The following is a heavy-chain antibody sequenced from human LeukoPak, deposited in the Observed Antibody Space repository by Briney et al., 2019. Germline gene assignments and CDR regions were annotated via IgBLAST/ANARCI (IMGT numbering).Heavy chain of an antibody. CDR3: AREILGGFNPGAY. CDR1: LDSTTSNF. Sequence: PSETLSLTCTVTLDSTTSNFWSWVRQPPGKGLEWIGEIHRSGSPNYNPSLQSRVTISIDRSRNQIALELSSVTAADTAVYYCAREILGGFNPGAYWGQGTLVTVSS. D-gene: IGHD1-14*01. CDR2: IHRSGSP. J-gene: IGHJ4*02. V-gene: IGHV4-4*02.